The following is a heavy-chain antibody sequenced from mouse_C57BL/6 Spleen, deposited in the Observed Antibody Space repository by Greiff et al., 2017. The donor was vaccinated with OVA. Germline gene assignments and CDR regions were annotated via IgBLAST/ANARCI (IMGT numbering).Heavy chain of an antibody. V-gene: IGHV5-4*01. J-gene: IGHJ3*01. CDR1: GFTFSSYA. CDR2: ISDGGSYT. D-gene: IGHD1-1*01. Sequence: DVKLVESGGGLVKPGGSLKLSCAASGFTFSSYAMSWVRQTPEKRLEWVATISDGGSYTYYPDNVKGRFTISRDNAKNNLYLQMSHLKSEDTAMYYCAREKGSSCLSWFAYWGQGTLVTVSA. CDR3: AREKGSSCLSWFAY.